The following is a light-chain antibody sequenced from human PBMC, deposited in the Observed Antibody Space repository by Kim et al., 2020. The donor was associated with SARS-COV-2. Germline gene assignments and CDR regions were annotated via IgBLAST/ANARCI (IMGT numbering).Light chain of an antibody. J-gene: IGKJ2*01. Sequence: ETVMMQSPATLSVSPGEIATLSCRASQTVINNYLAWYQQKPGRAPRLLIYGASTRATGVPARFSGSGSGTEFTLTISSLQSEDFALYYCQQYHKWPPTFGQGTKVEIK. CDR2: GAS. CDR1: QTVINNY. CDR3: QQYHKWPPT. V-gene: IGKV3-15*01.